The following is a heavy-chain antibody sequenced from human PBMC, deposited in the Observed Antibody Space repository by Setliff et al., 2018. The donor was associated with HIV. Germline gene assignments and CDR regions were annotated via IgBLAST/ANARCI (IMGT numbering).Heavy chain of an antibody. CDR1: GDSLAGSHYS. Sequence: SETLSLTCTVSGDSLAGSHYSWGWVRQPPGQGLEWLGNLFHTGSSYFNPSLKSRLTMSVDTSKNQFSLSLISMTAAYSAVYYCARLGDNSDWRSNYFFYYMDVWGKGTTVTVS. J-gene: IGHJ6*03. V-gene: IGHV4-39*01. CDR2: LFHTGSS. D-gene: IGHD3-22*01. CDR3: ARLGDNSDWRSNYFFYYMDV.